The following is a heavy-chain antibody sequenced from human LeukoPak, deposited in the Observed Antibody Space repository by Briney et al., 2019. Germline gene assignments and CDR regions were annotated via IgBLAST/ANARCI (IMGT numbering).Heavy chain of an antibody. CDR1: GYAFTSYY. CDR2: INPSGGST. CDR3: ARASYDAFEGPDY. J-gene: IGHJ4*02. D-gene: IGHD3-22*01. V-gene: IGHV1-46*01. Sequence: GASVKVSCKASGYAFTSYYMHWVRQAPGQGLEWMGIINPSGGSTSYAQKFQGRVTMTRDMSTSTVYMELSSLRSEDTAVYYCARASYDAFEGPDYWGQGTLVTVSS.